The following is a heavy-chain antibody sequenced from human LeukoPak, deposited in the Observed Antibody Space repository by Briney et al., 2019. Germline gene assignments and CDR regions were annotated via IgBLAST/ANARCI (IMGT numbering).Heavy chain of an antibody. CDR2: ISSSSSTI. CDR1: GFTFSSYA. D-gene: IGHD3-16*02. J-gene: IGHJ4*02. CDR3: ARENFGRVVVSLDC. V-gene: IGHV3-48*02. Sequence: GGSLRLSCSASGFTFSSYAMHWVRQAPGKGLEWLSQISSSSSTIYYADSVKGRFTISRDNAKNSLFLQMNSLRDEDTAVYYCARENFGRVVVSLDCWGQGALVTVSS.